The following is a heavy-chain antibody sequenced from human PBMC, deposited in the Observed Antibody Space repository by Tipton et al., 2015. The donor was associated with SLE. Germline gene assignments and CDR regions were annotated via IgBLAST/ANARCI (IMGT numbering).Heavy chain of an antibody. CDR3: ARVVKDLGFDL. CDR2: IYTSGST. Sequence: TLSLTCTVSGDSINSGTYYWSWIRQPAGKGLEWIGYIYTSGSTNYNPSLKSRVTISVDRSKNQFSLKLSSVTAADTAVYYCARVVKDLGFDLWGRGTLVTVSS. V-gene: IGHV4-61*09. J-gene: IGHJ2*01. D-gene: IGHD2-21*01. CDR1: GDSINSGTYY.